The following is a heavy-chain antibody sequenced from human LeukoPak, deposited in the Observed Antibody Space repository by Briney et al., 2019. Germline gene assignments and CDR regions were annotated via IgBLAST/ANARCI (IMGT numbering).Heavy chain of an antibody. Sequence: GESLKISCKGSGYSFTSYWIGWVRQMPGKGLEWMGIIYPGDSDTRYGPSFQGQVTISADKSISTAYLQWSSLKASDTAMYYCARHGVAYCGGDCQFDYWGQGTLVTVSS. CDR1: GYSFTSYW. CDR2: IYPGDSDT. V-gene: IGHV5-51*01. CDR3: ARHGVAYCGGDCQFDY. D-gene: IGHD2-21*02. J-gene: IGHJ4*02.